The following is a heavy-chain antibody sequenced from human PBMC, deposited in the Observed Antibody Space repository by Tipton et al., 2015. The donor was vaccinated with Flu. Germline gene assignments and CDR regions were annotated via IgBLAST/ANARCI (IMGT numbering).Heavy chain of an antibody. Sequence: SLRLSCTASGFTFGDYAMSWVRQAPGRGLEWVGFIRSKAYGGTTEYAASVKGRFTISRDDSKSIAYLQMNSLKTEDTAVYYCTRDLGYCSCGGSYLYYYYYGMDVWGQGTTVTVSS. V-gene: IGHV3-49*04. J-gene: IGHJ6*02. D-gene: IGHD2-15*01. CDR1: GFTFGDYA. CDR3: TRDLGYCSCGGSYLYYYYYGMDV. CDR2: IRSKAYGGTT.